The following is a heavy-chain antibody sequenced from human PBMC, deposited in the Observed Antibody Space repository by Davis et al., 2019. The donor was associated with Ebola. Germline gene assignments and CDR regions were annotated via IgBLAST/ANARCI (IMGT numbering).Heavy chain of an antibody. V-gene: IGHV3-33*01. CDR3: VRVGPYCSSASCYGGAYFYYFGMDV. Sequence: GGSLRLSCAASGFTFNDYGMHWVRQAPGKGLEWVAIIWYDGSKEEYAESVKGRFTVSRDNSKNSVYLHMNSLRAEDTAIYYCVRVGPYCSSASCYGGAYFYYFGMDVWGQGTTVTVSS. J-gene: IGHJ6*02. D-gene: IGHD2-2*01. CDR1: GFTFNDYG. CDR2: IWYDGSKE.